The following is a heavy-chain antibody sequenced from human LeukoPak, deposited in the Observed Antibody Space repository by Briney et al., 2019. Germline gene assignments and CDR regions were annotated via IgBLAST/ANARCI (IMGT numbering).Heavy chain of an antibody. D-gene: IGHD4-23*01. CDR3: ARDRGYSTFDY. J-gene: IGHJ4*02. Sequence: GGSLRLSCAASGFTFSNYWMSWVRQAPGKGLEWVANIEQVGGEKNYVDSVKGRFTISRDNARNSLYLQMNSLRAEDTAVYYCARDRGYSTFDYWGQGTLVTVSS. V-gene: IGHV3-7*01. CDR1: GFTFSNYW. CDR2: IEQVGGEK.